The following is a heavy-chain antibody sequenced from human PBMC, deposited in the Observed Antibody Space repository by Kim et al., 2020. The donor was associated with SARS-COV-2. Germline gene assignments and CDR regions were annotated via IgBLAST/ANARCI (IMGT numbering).Heavy chain of an antibody. D-gene: IGHD3-22*01. CDR1: GYTFTSYY. Sequence: ASVKVSCKASGYTFTSYYMHWVRQAPGQGLEWMGIINPSGGSTSYAQKFQGRVTMTRDTSTSTVYMELSSLRSEDTAVYYCARFGAYYYDSSGYYSYYFDYWGQGTLVTVSS. V-gene: IGHV1-46*01. CDR3: ARFGAYYYDSSGYYSYYFDY. CDR2: INPSGGST. J-gene: IGHJ4*02.